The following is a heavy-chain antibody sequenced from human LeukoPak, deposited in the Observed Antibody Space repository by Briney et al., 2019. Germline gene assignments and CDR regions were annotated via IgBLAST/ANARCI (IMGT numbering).Heavy chain of an antibody. Sequence: GGSLRLSCAASGFTFSSYAMSWVRNAPGTGLEWVSAISGSGGSTYYADPAKGRFTISRDNSKNTLYLQMNSLRAEDTAVYYCATKDIVVVPAAPEDYWGQGTLVTVSS. D-gene: IGHD2-2*01. J-gene: IGHJ4*02. CDR2: ISGSGGST. CDR1: GFTFSSYA. CDR3: ATKDIVVVPAAPEDY. V-gene: IGHV3-23*01.